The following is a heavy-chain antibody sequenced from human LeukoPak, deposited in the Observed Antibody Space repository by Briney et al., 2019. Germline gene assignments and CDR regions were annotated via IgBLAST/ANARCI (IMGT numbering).Heavy chain of an antibody. CDR2: INWNGGST. J-gene: IGHJ3*02. V-gene: IGHV3-20*04. CDR1: GFTFDNYG. D-gene: IGHD3-22*01. Sequence: PGGSLRLSCAAGGFTFDNYGMSWVRQAPGKGLEWVSGINWNGGSTGYADSVKGRFTISRDNAKNSLYLQMNSLRADDTALYYCARVDTYYYDISGDYSAFDIWGQGTIVTVSS. CDR3: ARVDTYYYDISGDYSAFDI.